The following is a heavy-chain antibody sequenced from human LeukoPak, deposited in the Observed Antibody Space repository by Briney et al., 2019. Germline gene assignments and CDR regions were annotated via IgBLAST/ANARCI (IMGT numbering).Heavy chain of an antibody. J-gene: IGHJ4*02. D-gene: IGHD3-10*01. CDR3: ASLVRSSFDY. Sequence: SETLSLTCTVSGGSISSSSYYWGWIRQPPGKGLEWIGSIYYSGSTYCNPSLKSRVTISVDTSKNQFSLKLSSVTAADTAVYYCASLVRSSFDYWGQGTLVTVSS. CDR2: IYYSGST. CDR1: GGSISSSSYY. V-gene: IGHV4-39*01.